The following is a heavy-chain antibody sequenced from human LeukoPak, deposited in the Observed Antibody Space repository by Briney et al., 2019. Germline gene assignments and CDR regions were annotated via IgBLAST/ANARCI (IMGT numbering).Heavy chain of an antibody. CDR1: GYTFTKYA. V-gene: IGHV7-4-1*02. Sequence: ASVKVSCKGSGYTFTKYAISWVRQAPGQGLEYMGWIDTNTGNPTYAQGFTGRFVFSLDTSVSTAYLQISSLKAADSAIYFCANCYDSSGFFAYWGLGTLVTVSS. CDR3: ANCYDSSGFFAY. J-gene: IGHJ4*02. CDR2: IDTNTGNP. D-gene: IGHD3-22*01.